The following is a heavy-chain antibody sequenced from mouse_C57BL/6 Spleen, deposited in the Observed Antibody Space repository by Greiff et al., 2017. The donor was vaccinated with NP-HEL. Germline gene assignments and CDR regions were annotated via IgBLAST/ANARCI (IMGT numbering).Heavy chain of an antibody. CDR2: IYPGDGDT. CDR3: ARIHGNWYFDV. V-gene: IGHV1-82*01. Sequence: VQLQQSGPELVKPGASVKISCKASGYAFSSSWMNWVKQRPGKGLEWIGRIYPGDGDTNYNGKFKGKATLTADKSSRTAYMQLSSLTSEDSAVYFCARIHGNWYFDVGGTGTTVTVSS. J-gene: IGHJ1*03. CDR1: GYAFSSSW.